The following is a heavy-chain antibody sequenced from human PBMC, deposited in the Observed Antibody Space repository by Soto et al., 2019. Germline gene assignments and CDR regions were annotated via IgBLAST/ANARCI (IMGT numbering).Heavy chain of an antibody. Sequence: SDTLSLTCAVSGCSISSGGYSWTWIRQPPGKGLEWIGYIYHSGSTYYNPSLKSRVTISVDRSKNQFSLKLSSVTAADTAVYYCARGNGYNYYWGQGSPVTVSS. J-gene: IGHJ4*02. CDR2: IYHSGST. D-gene: IGHD5-12*01. CDR3: ARGNGYNYY. CDR1: GCSISSGGYS. V-gene: IGHV4-30-2*01.